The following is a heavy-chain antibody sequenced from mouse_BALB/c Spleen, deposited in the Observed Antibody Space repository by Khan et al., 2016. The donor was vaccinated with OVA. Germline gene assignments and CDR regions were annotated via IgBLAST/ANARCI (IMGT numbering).Heavy chain of an antibody. CDR2: ISSTGST. J-gene: IGHJ4*01. Sequence: EVQLQESGPGLVKPSQSLSLTCTVTGYSITSDYAWNWIRQFPGNKLEWMGYISSTGSTSYNPSLKSRISITRDTSKNQFVLHLNSVTTEDTATYYCARSLYYSDSYAMDYWGQGTSVTVSS. D-gene: IGHD2-13*01. V-gene: IGHV3-2*02. CDR1: GYSITSDYA. CDR3: ARSLYYSDSYAMDY.